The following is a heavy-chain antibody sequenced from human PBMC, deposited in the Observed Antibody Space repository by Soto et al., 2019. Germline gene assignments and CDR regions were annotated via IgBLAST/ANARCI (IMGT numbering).Heavy chain of an antibody. CDR1: GGSISSGGYY. CDR3: AREGGIVGATAADY. V-gene: IGHV4-31*03. Sequence: QVQLQESGPGLVKPSQTLSLTCTVSGGSISSGGYYWSWIRQHPGKGLEWIGYIYYSGSTYYNPSLKSRVTISVDTSKNQCSLTLSSVTAADTAVYYCAREGGIVGATAADYWGQGTLVTVSS. D-gene: IGHD1-26*01. CDR2: IYYSGST. J-gene: IGHJ4*02.